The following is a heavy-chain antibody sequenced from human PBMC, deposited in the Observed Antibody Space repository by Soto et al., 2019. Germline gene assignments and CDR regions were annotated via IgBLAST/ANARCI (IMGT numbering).Heavy chain of an antibody. Sequence: QVQLVESGGGVVQPGRSLRLSCAASGFTFSSYGMHWVRQAPGKGLEWVAVISYDGSNKYYADAVKGRFTISRDNSKNTLDLQMNSLRAEDTAVYHCAKGYRYSVCDYWGQGTLVTVSS. V-gene: IGHV3-30*18. D-gene: IGHD5-18*01. J-gene: IGHJ4*02. CDR3: AKGYRYSVCDY. CDR1: GFTFSSYG. CDR2: ISYDGSNK.